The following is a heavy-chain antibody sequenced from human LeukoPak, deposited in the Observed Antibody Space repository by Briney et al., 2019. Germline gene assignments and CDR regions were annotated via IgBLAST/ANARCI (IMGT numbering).Heavy chain of an antibody. V-gene: IGHV1-18*04. J-gene: IGHJ4*02. CDR2: ISAYIGNT. D-gene: IGHD6-19*01. CDR3: ARLSDSSGWGYFYS. Sequence: ASVKVSSKASGYTFTTYGISWVRQAPGQGLESLGWISAYIGNTNYAQKLQGRVTMTTDTSTSTAYMEMRSLRSDDTAVYYCARLSDSSGWGYFYSRGQGNLVTVSS. CDR1: GYTFTTYG.